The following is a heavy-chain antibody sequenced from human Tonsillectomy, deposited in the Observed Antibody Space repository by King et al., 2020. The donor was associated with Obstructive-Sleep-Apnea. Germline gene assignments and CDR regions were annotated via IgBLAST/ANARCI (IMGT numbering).Heavy chain of an antibody. CDR2: MSWNAGII. Sequence: VQLVESGGGLVQPGRSLRLSCAASGFTFDDYAMHWVRQAPGKGLEWVSGMSWNAGIIAYADSVKGRFTISRDNAKNSLYLQMNILRAEDTALYYCAKDPSGSGLTHVDHWGQGTLVTVSS. CDR3: AKDPSGSGLTHVDH. CDR1: GFTFDDYA. J-gene: IGHJ4*02. D-gene: IGHD3-10*01. V-gene: IGHV3-9*01.